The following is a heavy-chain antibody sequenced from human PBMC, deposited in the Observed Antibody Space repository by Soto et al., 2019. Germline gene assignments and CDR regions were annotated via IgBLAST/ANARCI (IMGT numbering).Heavy chain of an antibody. D-gene: IGHD3-22*01. CDR3: ARVSDDSSGYFYFDY. CDR2: IYYSGST. V-gene: IGHV4-31*03. J-gene: IGHJ4*02. CDR1: GGSISSGGYY. Sequence: SETLSLTCTVSGGSISSGGYYWSWIRQHPGKGLEWIGYIYYSGSTYYNPSLKSRVTISVDTSKNQFSLKLSSVTAADTAVYYCARVSDDSSGYFYFDYWGQGTLVTVSS.